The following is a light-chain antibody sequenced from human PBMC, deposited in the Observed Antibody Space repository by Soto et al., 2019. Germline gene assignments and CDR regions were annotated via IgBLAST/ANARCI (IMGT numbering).Light chain of an antibody. CDR1: QGVSSTY. CDR2: DAS. CDR3: QLYGRSPMYT. Sequence: EIVCTQSPGTLPLSPGEIATLWCRASQGVSSTYFAWYQQKPGQAPRLLMYDASSRATGIPDRFSGSGSGIDFTLTISRLEPEDFVMNDCQLYGRSPMYTVGQGANLEIK. J-gene: IGKJ2*01. V-gene: IGKV3-20*01.